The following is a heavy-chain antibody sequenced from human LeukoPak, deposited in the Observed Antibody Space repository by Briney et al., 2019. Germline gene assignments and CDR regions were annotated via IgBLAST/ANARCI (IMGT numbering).Heavy chain of an antibody. V-gene: IGHV3-11*03. J-gene: IGHJ4*02. CDR2: INSSWNDK. CDR1: RFNFNDYY. D-gene: IGHD6-6*01. CDR3: ASGSSSVGY. Sequence: GGSLRLSCAASRFNFNDYYLGWVRQAPGKGLEWLSYINSSWNDKYYAVSVKGRFTISRDNAKNSLYLQMNSLRVQDTAVYYCASGSSSVGYWGQGTLGTVSS.